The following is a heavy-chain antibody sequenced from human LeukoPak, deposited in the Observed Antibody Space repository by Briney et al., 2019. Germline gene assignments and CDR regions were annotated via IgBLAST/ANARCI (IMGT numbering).Heavy chain of an antibody. V-gene: IGHV1-46*01. CDR3: VRDLDCSSTSCSTFDY. D-gene: IGHD2-2*01. CDR1: GYTFTSYY. J-gene: IGHJ4*02. Sequence: ASVKVSCKASGYTFTSYYMHWVRQAPGQGLEWMGIINPSGGSTSYAQKFQGRVTMTRDTSTSTVYMELSSLRSEDTAVYYCVRDLDCSSTSCSTFDYWGQGTLVTVSS. CDR2: INPSGGST.